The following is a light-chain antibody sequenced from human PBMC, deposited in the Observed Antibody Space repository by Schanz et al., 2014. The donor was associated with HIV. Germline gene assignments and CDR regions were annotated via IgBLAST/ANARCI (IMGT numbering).Light chain of an antibody. J-gene: IGLJ2*01. CDR1: AFNIGQNY. V-gene: IGLV1-51*01. CDR3: ATWDSTLFGVV. Sequence: QSVLTQPPSMSAAPGQRVTISCAGSAFNIGQNYVSWFQQFPGTAPKLLIYVNHQRPSDIPDRFSGSKTGTSATLAIVGLQTGDEADYYCATWDSTLFGVVFGGGTKLTVL. CDR2: VNH.